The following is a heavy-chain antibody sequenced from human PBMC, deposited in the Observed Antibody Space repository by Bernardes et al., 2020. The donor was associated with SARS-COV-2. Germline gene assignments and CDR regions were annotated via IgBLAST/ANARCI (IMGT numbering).Heavy chain of an antibody. V-gene: IGHV3-66*02. J-gene: IGHJ5*02. D-gene: IGHD3-9*01. Sequence: GGPLRLSCVASGFTVSNSYMTWVRQAPGKGLEWCSPIFSGGSTYYADSVKGRFTISRDNSKTTLYLQMNSLRPEDTAVYYCARTYYDVLTGLTWGQGTLVTVSS. CDR1: GFTVSNSY. CDR2: IFSGGST. CDR3: ARTYYDVLTGLT.